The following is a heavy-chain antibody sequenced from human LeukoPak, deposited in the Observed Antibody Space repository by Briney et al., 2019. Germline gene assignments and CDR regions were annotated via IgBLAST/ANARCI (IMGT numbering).Heavy chain of an antibody. V-gene: IGHV4-4*02. D-gene: IGHD2-2*01. J-gene: IGHJ2*01. CDR3: AARYCSSTSCPPYFDL. CDR1: GGSISSSNW. CDR2: IYHSGST. Sequence: SETLSLTCAVSGGSISSSNWWSWVRQPPGKGLEWIGEIYHSGSTNYNPSLKSRVTISVDKSKNQFSLKLSSVTAADTAVYYCAARYCSSTSCPPYFDLWGRGTLVTVSS.